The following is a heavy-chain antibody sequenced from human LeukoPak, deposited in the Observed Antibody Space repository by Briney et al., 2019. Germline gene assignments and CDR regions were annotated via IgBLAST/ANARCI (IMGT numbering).Heavy chain of an antibody. CDR3: ARGCPLWLSQEDAFDI. J-gene: IGHJ3*02. D-gene: IGHD2-21*01. V-gene: IGHV3-11*01. CDR1: GFTFSDYY. CDR2: ISSSGSTI. Sequence: TGGSLRLSCAASGFTFSDYYMSWIRQAPGKGLEWVSYISSSGSTIYYADSVKGRFTISRDNAKNSLYLQMNSLRAEDTAVYYCARGCPLWLSQEDAFDIWGQGTMVTVSS.